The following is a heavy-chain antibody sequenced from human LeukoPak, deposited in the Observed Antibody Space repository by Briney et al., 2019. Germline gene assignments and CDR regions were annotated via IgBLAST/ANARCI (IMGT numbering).Heavy chain of an antibody. V-gene: IGHV1-3*01. Sequence: GSVKVSCKASGYTFTSYAMHWVRQAPGQRLEWMGWINAGNGNTKYSQKFQGRVTITRDTSASTAYMELSSLRSEDTAVYYCARSVGATTPLFDYWGQGTLVTVSS. D-gene: IGHD1-26*01. CDR3: ARSVGATTPLFDY. CDR1: GYTFTSYA. CDR2: INAGNGNT. J-gene: IGHJ4*02.